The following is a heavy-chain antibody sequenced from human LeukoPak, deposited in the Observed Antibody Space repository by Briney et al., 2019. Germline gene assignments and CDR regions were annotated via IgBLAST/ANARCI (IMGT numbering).Heavy chain of an antibody. CDR1: GGTFSSYA. J-gene: IGHJ6*02. V-gene: IGHV1-69*13. CDR2: IIPIFGTA. D-gene: IGHD6-13*01. Sequence: GASVKVSCKASGGTFSSYAISWVRQAPGQGLEWMGEIIPIFGTANYAQKFQGRVTITADESTSTAYMELSSLRSEDTAVYYCAIRYSSSWTSHYGMDVWGQGTTVTVSS. CDR3: AIRYSSSWTSHYGMDV.